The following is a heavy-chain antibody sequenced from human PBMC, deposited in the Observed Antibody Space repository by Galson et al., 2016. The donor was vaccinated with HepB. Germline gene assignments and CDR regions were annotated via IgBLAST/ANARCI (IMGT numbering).Heavy chain of an antibody. CDR2: IDPSDSQI. CDR1: GYSFTKYW. Sequence: QSGAEVKKPGESLRISCKGFGYSFTKYWVSWVRQMPGKGLEWMGRIDPSDSQINYSPSFQGHVTISVDKSINTAYLQWSSLKASDTAMYYCARQGGGIVAIPKVNYFYYYGMDVWGQGTTVTVSS. J-gene: IGHJ6*02. D-gene: IGHD5-12*01. CDR3: ARQGGGIVAIPKVNYFYYYGMDV. V-gene: IGHV5-10-1*01.